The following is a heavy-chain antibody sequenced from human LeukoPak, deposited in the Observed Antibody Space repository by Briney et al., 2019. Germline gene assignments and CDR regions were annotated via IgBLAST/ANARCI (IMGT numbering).Heavy chain of an antibody. Sequence: GGSLRLSCAASGFTFSDYYMSWIRQAPGKGLEWVSYISSSGSTIYYADSVKGRFTISRDNAKNSLYLQMNSLRAEDTAVYHCARALIVYDYGDYGDDWGQGTLVTVSS. CDR1: GFTFSDYY. CDR3: ARALIVYDYGDYGDD. D-gene: IGHD4-17*01. V-gene: IGHV3-11*04. J-gene: IGHJ4*02. CDR2: ISSSGSTI.